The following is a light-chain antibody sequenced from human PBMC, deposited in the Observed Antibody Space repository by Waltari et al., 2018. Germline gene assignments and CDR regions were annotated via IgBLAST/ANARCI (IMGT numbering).Light chain of an antibody. J-gene: IGKJ4*01. CDR2: GAS. Sequence: EIVMTQSPATLSVSPGQRATLSCRASQSITTDLAWYHQKPGQAPRLLIYGASTRDTGVPDRFSGSGSGTDFTLTISGLQAEDVAVYYCQQYFTTPLTFGGGTKVEI. V-gene: IGKV3-15*01. CDR3: QQYFTTPLT. CDR1: QSITTD.